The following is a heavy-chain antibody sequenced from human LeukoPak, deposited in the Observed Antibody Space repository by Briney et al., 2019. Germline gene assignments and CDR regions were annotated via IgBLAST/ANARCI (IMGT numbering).Heavy chain of an antibody. Sequence: GRSLRLSCAASGFTFSSYGMHWVRRAPGKGLEWVSVIYSGGSTYYADSVKGRFTISRHNSKNTLYLQMNSLRAEDTAVYYCASAIDYGDYVFDYWGQGTLVTVSS. J-gene: IGHJ4*02. CDR3: ASAIDYGDYVFDY. V-gene: IGHV3-NL1*01. CDR1: GFTFSSYG. D-gene: IGHD4-17*01. CDR2: IYSGGST.